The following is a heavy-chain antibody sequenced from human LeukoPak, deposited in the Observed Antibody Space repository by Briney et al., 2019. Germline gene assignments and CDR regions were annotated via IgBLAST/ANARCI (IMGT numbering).Heavy chain of an antibody. V-gene: IGHV3-23*01. CDR2: ISTSGGST. Sequence: GGSLRLSCAASGFILSSYAMSWVRQAPGKGLEWVSAISTSGGSTYYADSVKGRFTISRDNSKNTLYLRMNSLRAEDTAVYYCAKRGWDQVVYWGQGTLVTVSS. CDR3: AKRGWDQVVY. CDR1: GFILSSYA. D-gene: IGHD3-10*01. J-gene: IGHJ4*02.